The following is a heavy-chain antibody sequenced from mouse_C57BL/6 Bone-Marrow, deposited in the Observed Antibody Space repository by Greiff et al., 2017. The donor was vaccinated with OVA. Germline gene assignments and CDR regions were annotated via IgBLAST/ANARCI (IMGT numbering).Heavy chain of an antibody. CDR1: GFTFSDYG. V-gene: IGHV5-17*01. CDR2: ISSGSSTI. J-gene: IGHJ2*01. CDR3: ARPRNDYFDY. D-gene: IGHD2-4*01. Sequence: EVKLQESGGGLVKPGGSLKLSCAASGFTFSDYGMHWVRQAPEKGLEWVAYISSGSSTIYYADTVKGRFTISRDNAKNTLFLQVTSLRSEDTAMYYCARPRNDYFDYWGQGTTLTVSS.